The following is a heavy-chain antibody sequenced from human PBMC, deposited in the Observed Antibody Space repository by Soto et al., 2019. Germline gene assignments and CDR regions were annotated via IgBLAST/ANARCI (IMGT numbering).Heavy chain of an antibody. V-gene: IGHV3-66*01. D-gene: IGHD3-16*02. Sequence: EVQLVESGGGLVQPGGSLRLSCAASGFTVSSNYMSWVRQAPGKGLEWVSVIYSGGSTYYADSVKGRFTIYRDNSKNTLYLQMNSLRAEDTAVYYCARMRVIPFYYYGMDVWGQGTTVTVSS. J-gene: IGHJ6*02. CDR1: GFTVSSNY. CDR2: IYSGGST. CDR3: ARMRVIPFYYYGMDV.